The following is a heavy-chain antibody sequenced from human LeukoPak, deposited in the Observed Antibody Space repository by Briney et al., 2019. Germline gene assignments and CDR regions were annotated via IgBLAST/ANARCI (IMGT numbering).Heavy chain of an antibody. CDR1: GGSISSSY. D-gene: IGHD6-13*01. CDR2: IYYSGST. Sequence: PSETLSLTCTVSGGSISSSYWSWIRQPPGKGLEWIGYIYYSGSTNYNPSLKSRVTMSVDTSKNQFSLKLSSVTAADTAVYYCARGFRRQQLDSYYYYMDVWGKGTTVTVSS. V-gene: IGHV4-59*12. CDR3: ARGFRRQQLDSYYYYMDV. J-gene: IGHJ6*03.